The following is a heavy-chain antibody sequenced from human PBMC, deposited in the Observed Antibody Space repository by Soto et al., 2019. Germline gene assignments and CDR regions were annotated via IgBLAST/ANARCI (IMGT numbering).Heavy chain of an antibody. D-gene: IGHD2-2*02. CDR2: INTDGSIT. J-gene: IGHJ4*02. V-gene: IGHV3-74*01. CDR1: GFTFSSNW. CDR3: ARQGYCSNTACYTVDY. Sequence: GGSLRLSCAASGFTFSSNWMHWVRRVPGRGLVWVSRINTDGSITDYVDSVKGRFTMSRDNAKKMLYLQMNNLRVEDTAMYYCARQGYCSNTACYTVDYWGQGTLVTVSS.